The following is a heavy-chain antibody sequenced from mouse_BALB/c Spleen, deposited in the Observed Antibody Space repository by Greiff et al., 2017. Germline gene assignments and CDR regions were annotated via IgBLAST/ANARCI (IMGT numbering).Heavy chain of an antibody. CDR2: ISSGGSYT. Sequence: EVKLMESGGGLVKPGGSLKLSCAASGFTFSSYTMSWVRQTPEKRLEWVATISSGGSYTYYPDSVKGRFTISRDNAKNTLYLQMSSLKSEDTAMYYCTNYYGSSGYWYFDVWGAGTTVTVSS. CDR3: TNYYGSSGYWYFDV. CDR1: GFTFSSYT. V-gene: IGHV5-6-4*01. J-gene: IGHJ1*01. D-gene: IGHD1-1*01.